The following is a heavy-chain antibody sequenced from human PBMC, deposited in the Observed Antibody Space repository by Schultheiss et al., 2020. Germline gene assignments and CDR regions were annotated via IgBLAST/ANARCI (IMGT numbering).Heavy chain of an antibody. Sequence: SQTLSLTCTVSGGSISSYYWSWIRQPPGKGLEWIGYIYYSGSTNYNPSLKSRVTISVDTSKNQFSLKLSSVTAADTAVYYCARDFPMVRGVIRSRLFDYWGQGTLVTVSS. J-gene: IGHJ4*02. CDR1: GGSISSYY. CDR2: IYYSGST. CDR3: ARDFPMVRGVIRSRLFDY. V-gene: IGHV4-59*12. D-gene: IGHD3-10*01.